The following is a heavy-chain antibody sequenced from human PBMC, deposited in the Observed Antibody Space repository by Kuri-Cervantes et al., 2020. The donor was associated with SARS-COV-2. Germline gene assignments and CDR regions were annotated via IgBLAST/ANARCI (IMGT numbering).Heavy chain of an antibody. CDR3: ARAWLGYCTSGVCYGMDV. CDR1: GFTFSSYA. D-gene: IGHD2-8*01. J-gene: IGHJ6*02. V-gene: IGHV3-30*07. Sequence: LSLTCAASGFTFSSYAMHWVRQAPGKGLEWVAVISYDGSNKYYADSVKGRFTISRENAKNSLYLQMNSLRAGDTAVYYCARAWLGYCTSGVCYGMDVWGQGTTVTVSS. CDR2: ISYDGSNK.